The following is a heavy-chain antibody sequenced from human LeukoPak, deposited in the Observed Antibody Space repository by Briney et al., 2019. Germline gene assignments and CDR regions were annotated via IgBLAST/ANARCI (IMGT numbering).Heavy chain of an antibody. V-gene: IGHV1-58*02. D-gene: IGHD4-17*01. Sequence: ASVKVSCKASGFTFTSSAMQWVRQARGQRLEWIGWIVVGSGNTNYAQKFQERVTITRDMSTSTAYMELSSLRSEDTAVYYCASTVTDLHDFHFDPWGQGTLVTVSS. CDR2: IVVGSGNT. J-gene: IGHJ5*02. CDR1: GFTFTSSA. CDR3: ASTVTDLHDFHFDP.